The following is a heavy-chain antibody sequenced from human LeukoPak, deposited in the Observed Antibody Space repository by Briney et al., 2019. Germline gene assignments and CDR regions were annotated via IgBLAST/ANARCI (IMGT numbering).Heavy chain of an antibody. CDR1: GGTFSSYA. D-gene: IGHD3-22*01. Sequence: SVKVSCKASGGTFSSYAISWVRRAPGQGLEWMGGIIPIFGTANYAQKFQGRVTITADESTSTAYMELSSLRSEDTAVYYCARAILGYDSSGYYYIYYFDYWGQGTLVTVSS. J-gene: IGHJ4*02. CDR2: IIPIFGTA. CDR3: ARAILGYDSSGYYYIYYFDY. V-gene: IGHV1-69*13.